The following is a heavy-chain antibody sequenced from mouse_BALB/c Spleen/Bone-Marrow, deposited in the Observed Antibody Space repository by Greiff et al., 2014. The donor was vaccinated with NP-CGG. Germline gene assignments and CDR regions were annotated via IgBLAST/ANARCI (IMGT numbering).Heavy chain of an antibody. J-gene: IGHJ2*01. CDR2: ISSGSSTI. CDR3: ARGGNWEDFDY. CDR1: GFTFSSFG. V-gene: IGHV5-17*02. Sequence: DVQLQESGGGLVQPGGSRKLSCAASGFTFSSFGMHWVRQAPERGLGWVAYISSGSSTIFYADTVKGRFTISRDNPKNTLFLQMTSLRSEDTAMYYCARGGNWEDFDYWGQGTTLTVSS. D-gene: IGHD4-1*01.